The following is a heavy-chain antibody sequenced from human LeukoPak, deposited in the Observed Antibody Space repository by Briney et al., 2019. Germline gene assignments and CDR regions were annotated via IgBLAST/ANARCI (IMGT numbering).Heavy chain of an antibody. CDR3: AKDSRLGVAVAGTNWFDP. V-gene: IGHV3-30*02. Sequence: GGSLRLSCAASGFTFSSYGMHWVRQAPGKGLEWVAFIRYDGSNKYYADSVKGRFTISRDNSKNTLYLQMNSLRAEDTAAYYCAKDSRLGVAVAGTNWFDPGAREPWSPSPQ. D-gene: IGHD6-19*01. J-gene: IGHJ5*02. CDR1: GFTFSSYG. CDR2: IRYDGSNK.